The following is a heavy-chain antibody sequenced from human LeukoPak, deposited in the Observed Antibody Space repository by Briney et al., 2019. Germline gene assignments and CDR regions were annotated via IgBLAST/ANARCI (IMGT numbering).Heavy chain of an antibody. CDR1: GFTFDDYA. Sequence: GGSLRLSCAASGFTFDDYAMHWVRQAPGKGLEWVSGISWNSGSIGYADSVEGRFTISRDNAKNSLYLQMNSLRAEDTALYYCAKGAYSSIHDWGQGTLVTVSS. CDR3: AKGAYSSIHD. V-gene: IGHV3-9*01. J-gene: IGHJ4*02. CDR2: ISWNSGSI. D-gene: IGHD6-13*01.